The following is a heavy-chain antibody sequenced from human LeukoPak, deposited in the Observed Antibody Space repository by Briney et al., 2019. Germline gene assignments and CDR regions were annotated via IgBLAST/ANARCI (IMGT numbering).Heavy chain of an antibody. Sequence: GGSLRLSCAASGFTFSSYGMHWVRQAPGKGLEWVAFIRYDGSNKYYADSVKGRFTISRDNSKNTLYLQMNSLRAEDTAVYYCAKDGHIPYYYDSSGQGYFDYWGQGTLVTVSS. CDR3: AKDGHIPYYYDSSGQGYFDY. V-gene: IGHV3-30*02. CDR1: GFTFSSYG. CDR2: IRYDGSNK. D-gene: IGHD3-22*01. J-gene: IGHJ4*02.